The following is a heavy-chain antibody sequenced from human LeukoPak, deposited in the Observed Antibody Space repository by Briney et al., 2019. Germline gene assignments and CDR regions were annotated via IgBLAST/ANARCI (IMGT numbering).Heavy chain of an antibody. J-gene: IGHJ6*02. CDR1: GFTFSDYY. CDR2: ISSSGSTI. V-gene: IGHV3-11*01. CDR3: ARVRIQRYYGMDV. D-gene: IGHD5-24*01. Sequence: GTPLRLSCAASGFTFSDYYMSWIRQAPGKGLEWVSYISSSGSTIYYADSVKGRFTISRDNAKNSLYLQMNSLRAEDTAVYYCARVRIQRYYGMDVRGQGTTVTVSS.